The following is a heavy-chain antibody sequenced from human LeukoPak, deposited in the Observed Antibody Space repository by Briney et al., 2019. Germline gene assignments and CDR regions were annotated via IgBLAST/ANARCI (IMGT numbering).Heavy chain of an antibody. CDR3: ARDLNWETY. Sequence: PGGSLRLSCAAPGFTFSSYWMSWVRQAPGKGLEWVANIKQDGSEKYYVDSVKGRFTISRDNAKNSLYLQMNSLRAEDTAVYYCARDLNWETYWGQGTLVSVSS. J-gene: IGHJ4*02. D-gene: IGHD7-27*01. CDR1: GFTFSSYW. V-gene: IGHV3-7*01. CDR2: IKQDGSEK.